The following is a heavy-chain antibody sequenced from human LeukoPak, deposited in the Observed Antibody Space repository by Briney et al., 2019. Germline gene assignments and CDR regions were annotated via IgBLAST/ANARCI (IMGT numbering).Heavy chain of an antibody. J-gene: IGHJ4*02. D-gene: IGHD2-8*01. CDR3: ARGHDVVLMVYAIPFDY. CDR1: GGSISSYY. CDR2: INHSGST. Sequence: SETLSLTCTVSGGSISSYYWSWIRQPPGKGLEWIGEINHSGSTNYNPSLKSRVTISVDTSKNQFSLKLSSVTAADTAVYYCARGHDVVLMVYAIPFDYWGQGTLVTVSS. V-gene: IGHV4-34*01.